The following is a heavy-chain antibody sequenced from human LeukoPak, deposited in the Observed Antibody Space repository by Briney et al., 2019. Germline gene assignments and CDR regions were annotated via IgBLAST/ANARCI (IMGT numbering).Heavy chain of an antibody. CDR2: IYHSGST. J-gene: IGHJ4*02. D-gene: IGHD3-22*01. CDR3: ARDLYDSSGYYKGVDY. V-gene: IGHV4-30-2*01. CDR1: GGSFSGYY. Sequence: PSETLSLTCAVYGGSFSGYYWSWIRQPPGKGLEWIGYIYHSGSTYYNPSLKSRVTISVDRSKNQFSLKLSSVTAADTAVYYCARDLYDSSGYYKGVDYWGQGTLVTVSS.